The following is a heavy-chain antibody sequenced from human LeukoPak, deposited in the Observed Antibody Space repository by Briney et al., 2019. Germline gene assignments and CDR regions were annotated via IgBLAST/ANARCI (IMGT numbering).Heavy chain of an antibody. V-gene: IGHV4-61*01. D-gene: IGHD3-10*01. J-gene: IGHJ6*02. CDR3: ARGFGELFYYYGMDV. Sequence: MTSQTLSLTCTVSGGSISSGSYYWSWIRQPPGKGLEWIGYIYYSGSTNYSPSLKSRVTISVDTSKNQFSLKLGSVTAADTAVYYCARGFGELFYYYGMDVWGQGTTVTVSS. CDR2: IYYSGST. CDR1: GGSISSGSYY.